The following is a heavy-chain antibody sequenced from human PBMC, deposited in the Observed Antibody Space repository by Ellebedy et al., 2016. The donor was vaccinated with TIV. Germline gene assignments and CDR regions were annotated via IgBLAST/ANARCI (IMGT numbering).Heavy chain of an antibody. CDR1: GYTFTKYG. D-gene: IGHD5/OR15-5a*01. V-gene: IGHV1-18*04. CDR2: ISGYNGDT. CDR3: TRGFYEKFDP. Sequence: ASVKVSCKAFGYTFTKYGISWVRQAPGQGLEWMGWISGYNGDTNYAQKFQGRVTMTIETSTNTVYMELRNLSFDDTAVYYCTRGFYEKFDPWGQGTPVTVS. J-gene: IGHJ5*02.